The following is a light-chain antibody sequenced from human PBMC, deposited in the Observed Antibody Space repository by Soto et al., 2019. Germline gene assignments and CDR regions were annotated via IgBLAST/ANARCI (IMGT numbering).Light chain of an antibody. CDR3: QQYNSYSVT. Sequence: DIQMTQSTPTLSASVGDRVTITCRASQSISSWLAWFQQKPGKAPKLLIYDASNLQSGVPSRFSGSGSGTEFTLTISSLQPDDFATYYCQQYNSYSVTFGQGTKV. CDR2: DAS. V-gene: IGKV1-5*01. J-gene: IGKJ1*01. CDR1: QSISSW.